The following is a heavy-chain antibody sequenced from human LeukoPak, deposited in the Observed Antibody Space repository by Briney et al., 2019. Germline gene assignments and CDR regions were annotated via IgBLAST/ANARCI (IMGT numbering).Heavy chain of an antibody. CDR1: GFTFSSYW. J-gene: IGHJ3*02. V-gene: IGHV3-7*01. D-gene: IGHD5-12*01. Sequence: GGPLRLSCAASGFTFSSYWMSWVRQAPGKGLEWVANIKQDGSEKYYVDSVSGRFTISRDNDKNSLYLQMNSLRAEDTAVYYCARKNVDIVATYAFDIWGQGTMVTVSS. CDR3: ARKNVDIVATYAFDI. CDR2: IKQDGSEK.